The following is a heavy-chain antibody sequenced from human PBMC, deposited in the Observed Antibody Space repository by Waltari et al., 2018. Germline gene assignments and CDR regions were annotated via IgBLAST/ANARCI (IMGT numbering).Heavy chain of an antibody. V-gene: IGHV3-23*01. CDR2: ISGSGGST. CDR1: GFTFXSYA. D-gene: IGHD3-10*01. CDR3: AKVXRRFRELXXDFXGYFDY. Sequence: EVQLLEPXGGLXXPGGSLRLSCAASGFTFXSYAMSWXRQAXGKGLEWGSAISGSGGSTYYADSVKGRFTSSRDNSKNTLYLQMXSLXAEDTAVYYCAKVXRRFRELXXDFXGYFDYWGQGTLVXXSS. J-gene: IGHJ4*02.